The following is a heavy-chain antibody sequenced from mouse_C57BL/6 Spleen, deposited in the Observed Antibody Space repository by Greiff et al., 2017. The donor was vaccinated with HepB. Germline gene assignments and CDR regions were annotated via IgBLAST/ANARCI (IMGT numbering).Heavy chain of an antibody. J-gene: IGHJ1*03. D-gene: IGHD2-10*01. V-gene: IGHV14-3*01. CDR2: IDPANGNT. CDR1: GFTIKNTY. CDR3: ARPTGFDV. Sequence: VQLQQSVAELVRPGASVKLSCTASGFTIKNTYMHWVKQRPEQGLEWIGRIDPANGNTKYAPKFQGKATITADKTSNTAYLQLSSLTSEDTAIYCCARPTGFDVWGTGTTVTVSS.